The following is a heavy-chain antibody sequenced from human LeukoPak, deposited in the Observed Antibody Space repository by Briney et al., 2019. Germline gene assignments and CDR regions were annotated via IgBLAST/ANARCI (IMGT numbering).Heavy chain of an antibody. CDR1: GYTFTGYY. J-gene: IGHJ4*02. V-gene: IGHV1-2*02. CDR2: INPNSGGT. D-gene: IGHD2-15*01. Sequence: ASVKVSCKASGYTFTGYYMHWVRQAPGQGLEWMGWINPNSGGTNYAQKFQGRVTMTTDTSTSTAYMELRSLRSDDTAVYYCARDPAVVVAATPFDYWGQGTLVTVSS. CDR3: ARDPAVVVAATPFDY.